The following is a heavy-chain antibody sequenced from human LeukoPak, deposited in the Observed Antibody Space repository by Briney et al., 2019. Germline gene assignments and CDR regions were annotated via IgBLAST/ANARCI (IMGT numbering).Heavy chain of an antibody. D-gene: IGHD5-12*01. CDR3: ARHGSGYGDCFDD. Sequence: GESLKISCKGSGYSFTSYWISWVRQMPGKGLEWMGRMDPSDSYPNYSPSYQGQVTTSAYKSTSTAYRQWSSSNTSDSSIYYCARHGSGYGDCFDDWGQETLVAVSS. CDR2: MDPSDSYP. J-gene: IGHJ4*02. CDR1: GYSFTSYW. V-gene: IGHV5-10-1*04.